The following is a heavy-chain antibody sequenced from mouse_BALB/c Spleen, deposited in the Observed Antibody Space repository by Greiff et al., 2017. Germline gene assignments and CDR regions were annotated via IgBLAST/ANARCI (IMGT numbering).Heavy chain of an antibody. V-gene: IGHV5-4*02. CDR2: ISDGGSYT. J-gene: IGHJ3*01. D-gene: IGHD2-14*01. CDR3: ARDYWYAGVYWFAY. Sequence: EVMLVEPGGGLVKPGGSLKLSCAASGFTFSDYYMYWVRQTPEKRLEWVATISDGGSYTYYPDSVKGRFTISRDNTKNNLYLQMSSLKSEDTAMYYCARDYWYAGVYWFAYWGQGTLVTVSA. CDR1: GFTFSDYY.